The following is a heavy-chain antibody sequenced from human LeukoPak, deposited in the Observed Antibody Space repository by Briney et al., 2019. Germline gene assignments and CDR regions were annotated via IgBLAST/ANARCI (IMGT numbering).Heavy chain of an antibody. J-gene: IGHJ6*02. Sequence: ASVKVSCKASGGTFSSYAISWVRQAPGQGLEWMGGIIPIFGTANYAQKFQGRVTITADESTSTAYMELSSLRSEDTAVYYCARGRDTAMVTIYYYYGMDVWGQGTTVTVSS. D-gene: IGHD5-18*01. CDR2: IIPIFGTA. V-gene: IGHV1-69*13. CDR1: GGTFSSYA. CDR3: ARGRDTAMVTIYYYYGMDV.